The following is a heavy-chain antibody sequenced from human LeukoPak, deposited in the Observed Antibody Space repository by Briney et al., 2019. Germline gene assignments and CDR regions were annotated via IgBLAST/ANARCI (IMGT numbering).Heavy chain of an antibody. CDR1: GGSLNSYF. J-gene: IGHJ6*03. D-gene: IGHD6-19*01. Sequence: SETLSLACTVSGGSLNSYFWSWIRQPPGKGLEWIGYIYYSGSVNYSPSLKSRVSISVDTSKKQFSLRVSSVTAAETAVYYCARGYSNGAKRFSLYYYMDVWGKGTTVTVSS. CDR2: IYYSGSV. V-gene: IGHV4-59*01. CDR3: ARGYSNGAKRFSLYYYMDV.